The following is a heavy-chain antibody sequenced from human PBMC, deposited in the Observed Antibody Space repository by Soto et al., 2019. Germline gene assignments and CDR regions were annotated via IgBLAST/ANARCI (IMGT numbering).Heavy chain of an antibody. J-gene: IGHJ4*02. D-gene: IGHD2-8*01. V-gene: IGHV3-30*18. CDR1: GFSFSRYR. CDR2: ISYDGSNA. Sequence: QVHLEESGGGVVQPGRSLRLSCAASGFSFSRYRMHWVRQAPGKGLEWVAVISYDGSNAHYADYVKGRFTLSRDNSKNTLSLQMNSLRAEDTPVYYCAKNGVHGDLLNYFEYWCQGTLVTVAS. CDR3: AKNGVHGDLLNYFEY.